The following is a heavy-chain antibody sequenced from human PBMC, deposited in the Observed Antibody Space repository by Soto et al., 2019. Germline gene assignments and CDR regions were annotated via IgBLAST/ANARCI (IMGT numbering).Heavy chain of an antibody. D-gene: IGHD6-6*01. CDR2: INPNSGGT. V-gene: IGHV1-2*04. Sequence: VKVSCKASGYTFTGYYMHWLRQAPGQGLEWMGWINPNSGGTNYAQKFQSWVTMTRDTSITPAYMELSRLKSDDTAVYYCARVAARPGYYYYCGMAVWGQGPTVTVS. CDR3: ARVAARPGYYYYCGMAV. J-gene: IGHJ6*02. CDR1: GYTFTGYY.